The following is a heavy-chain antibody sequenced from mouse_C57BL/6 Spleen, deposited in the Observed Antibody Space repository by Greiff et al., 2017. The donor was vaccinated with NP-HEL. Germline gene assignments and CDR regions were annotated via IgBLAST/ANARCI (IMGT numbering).Heavy chain of an antibody. V-gene: IGHV1-82*01. CDR1: GYAFSSSW. CDR3: ARMGNWDEYFDV. D-gene: IGHD4-1*01. Sequence: QVQLQQSGPELVKPGASVKISCKASGYAFSSSWMNWVKQRPGKGLEWIGRIYPGDGDTNYNGKFKGKATLTADKSSSTAYMQLSSLTSEDSSVYFCARMGNWDEYFDVWGTGTTVTVSS. J-gene: IGHJ1*03. CDR2: IYPGDGDT.